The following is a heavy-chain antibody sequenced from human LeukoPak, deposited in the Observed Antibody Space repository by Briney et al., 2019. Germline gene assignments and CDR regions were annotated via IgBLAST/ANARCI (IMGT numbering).Heavy chain of an antibody. CDR2: INYDGSST. CDR3: ARGHTYGYGVDV. D-gene: IGHD5-18*01. CDR1: GFTFSSYW. J-gene: IGHJ6*02. Sequence: GGSLRLSCAASGFTFSSYWMHWVRQAPGKGLVWVSRINYDGSSTSYADSVKGRFTISRDNAENTLYLQMNSLRAEDTAVYYCARGHTYGYGVDVWGQGTTVTVSS. V-gene: IGHV3-74*01.